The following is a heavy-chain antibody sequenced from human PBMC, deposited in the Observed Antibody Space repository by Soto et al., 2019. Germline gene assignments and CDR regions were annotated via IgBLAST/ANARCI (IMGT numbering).Heavy chain of an antibody. V-gene: IGHV5-51*01. D-gene: IGHD6-6*01. CDR2: IYPGDSDT. CDR1: GYSFTSYW. CDR3: ARRSFGRSSSTPDSFDY. Sequence: EVQLVQSGAEVKKPGESLKISCKGSGYSFTSYWIGWVRQMPGKGLEWMGIIYPGDSDTRYSPSFQGQVTISADKSISNAYLQWSSLKASDTAMYYCARRSFGRSSSTPDSFDYWGQGTLVTVSS. J-gene: IGHJ4*02.